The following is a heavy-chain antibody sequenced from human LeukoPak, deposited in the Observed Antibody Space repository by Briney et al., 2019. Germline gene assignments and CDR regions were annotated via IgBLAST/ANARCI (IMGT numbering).Heavy chain of an antibody. D-gene: IGHD5-24*01. CDR2: IRYDGSNK. Sequence: GGSLGLSCAASGFTFSSYGMHWVRQAPGKGLEWVAFIRYDGSNKYYADSVKGRFTISRDNSKNTLYLQMNSLRAEDTAVYYCAKADGYNVGDAFDIWGQGTMVTVSS. J-gene: IGHJ3*02. CDR1: GFTFSSYG. CDR3: AKADGYNVGDAFDI. V-gene: IGHV3-30*02.